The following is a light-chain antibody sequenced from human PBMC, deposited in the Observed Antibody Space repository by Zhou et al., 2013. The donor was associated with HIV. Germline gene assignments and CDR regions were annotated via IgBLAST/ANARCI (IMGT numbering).Light chain of an antibody. CDR2: KAS. CDR3: QQYMSYPLT. Sequence: DIQMTQSPSTLSASVGDRVTITCRASQSISHWLAWYQHKAGKAPKLLIQKASSLQSGVPSRFSGSGSGTEFTLTISSLQPDDFATYYCQQYMSYPLTFGRRD. CDR1: QSISHW. V-gene: IGKV1-5*03. J-gene: IGKJ4*01.